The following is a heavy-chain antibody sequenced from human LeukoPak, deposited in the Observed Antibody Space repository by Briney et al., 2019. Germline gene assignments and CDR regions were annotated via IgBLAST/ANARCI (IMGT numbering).Heavy chain of an antibody. CDR2: MNPNSGNT. Sequence: ASVKVSCKASGYTFTSYDINWVRQATGQGLEWMGWMNPNSGNTGYAQKFQGRVTMTRNTSISTAYMELSSLRAEDTAVYYCAKDGFGGWFSSSWYGALDYWGQGTLVTVSS. CDR3: AKDGFGGWFSSSWYGALDY. CDR1: GYTFTSYD. J-gene: IGHJ4*02. D-gene: IGHD6-13*01. V-gene: IGHV1-8*01.